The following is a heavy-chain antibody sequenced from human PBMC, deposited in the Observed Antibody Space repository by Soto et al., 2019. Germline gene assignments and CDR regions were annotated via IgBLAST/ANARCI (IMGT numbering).Heavy chain of an antibody. V-gene: IGHV4-38-2*01. CDR1: GYSISSGYY. Sequence: SETLSLTCAVSGYSISSGYYWGWLRQPPGKGLEWIGSIYHGGSTYYNPSLNSRVTLSIDMTNNHVSLILNSVTAADTAVYYCARVVYSYGYPLYYYYGMDVWGQGTTVTVSS. J-gene: IGHJ6*02. D-gene: IGHD5-18*01. CDR2: IYHGGST. CDR3: ARVVYSYGYPLYYYYGMDV.